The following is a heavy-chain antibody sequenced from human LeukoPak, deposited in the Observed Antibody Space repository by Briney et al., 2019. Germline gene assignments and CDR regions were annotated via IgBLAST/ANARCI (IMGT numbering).Heavy chain of an antibody. CDR1: GGTFSSYA. V-gene: IGHV1-69*05. D-gene: IGHD3-22*01. Sequence: ASVKVSCKASGGTFSSYAISWVRQAPGQGLGWMGGIIPIFGTANYAQKFQGRVTITTDESTSTAYMELSSLRSEDTAVYYCARDRILDYYDSSGYYYYAFDIWGQGTMVTVST. J-gene: IGHJ3*02. CDR3: ARDRILDYYDSSGYYYYAFDI. CDR2: IIPIFGTA.